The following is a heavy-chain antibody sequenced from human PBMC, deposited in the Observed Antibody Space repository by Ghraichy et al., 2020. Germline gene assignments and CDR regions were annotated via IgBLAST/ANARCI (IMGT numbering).Heavy chain of an antibody. CDR2: ISGSGGST. Sequence: GGSLRLSCVASGLTFSIYAMSWVRQAPGKGLEWVSGISGSGGSTYYSDSVKGRFTISRDNLKNTMYLQMNSLRVEDTAIYYCAKALYREASSYGSGGDYRGQGTLVTVSS. CDR3: AKALYREASSYGSGGDY. V-gene: IGHV3-23*01. D-gene: IGHD3-10*01. J-gene: IGHJ4*02. CDR1: GLTFSIYA.